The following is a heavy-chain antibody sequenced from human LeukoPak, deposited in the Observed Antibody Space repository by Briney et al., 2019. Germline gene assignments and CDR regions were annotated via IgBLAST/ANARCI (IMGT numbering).Heavy chain of an antibody. CDR3: ARDHPDLAAGTTIDY. J-gene: IGHJ4*02. Sequence: PGGSLRLSCAASGFTFSTYWMHWVRQAPGKGLVWVSRINSDESSTTYAASVKGRFTISRDNAKNTLYLQMNRLRADDTAVYYCARDHPDLAAGTTIDYWGQGTLVTVSS. CDR2: INSDESST. CDR1: GFTFSTYW. D-gene: IGHD6-13*01. V-gene: IGHV3-74*01.